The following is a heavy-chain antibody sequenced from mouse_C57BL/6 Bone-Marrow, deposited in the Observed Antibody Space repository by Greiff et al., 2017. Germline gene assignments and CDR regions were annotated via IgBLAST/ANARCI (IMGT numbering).Heavy chain of an antibody. CDR1: GYTFTGYW. CDR3: ARDGSSYDWFAY. CDR2: IDPSDSYT. Sequence: QVQLKQPGAELVMPGASVKLSCKASGYTFTGYWMHWVKQRPGQGLEWIGEIDPSDSYTNYNQKFKGKSTLTVDKSSSTAYMQLSSLTSEDSAVYYCARDGSSYDWFAYWGQGTLVTVSA. J-gene: IGHJ3*01. V-gene: IGHV1-69*01. D-gene: IGHD1-1*01.